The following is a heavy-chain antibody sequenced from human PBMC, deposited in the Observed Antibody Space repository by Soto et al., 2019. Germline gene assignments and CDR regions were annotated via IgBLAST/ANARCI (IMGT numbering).Heavy chain of an antibody. V-gene: IGHV3-23*01. D-gene: IGHD1-1*01. CDR3: ARNWNLDH. J-gene: IGHJ4*02. CDR1: GFTFSGFP. Sequence: VQLLESGGGLVQPGGSLRLSCAASGFTFSGFPMSWVRQAPGKGLDWVSTISASTPNTYYADSVKGRFTISRDNSKSTLYLQMNSLRAGDTAVYYCARNWNLDHWGQGTLVT. CDR2: ISASTPNT.